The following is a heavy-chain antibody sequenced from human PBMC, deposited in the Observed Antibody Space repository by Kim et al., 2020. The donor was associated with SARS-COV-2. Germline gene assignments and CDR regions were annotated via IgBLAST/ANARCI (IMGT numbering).Heavy chain of an antibody. Sequence: GGSLRLSCAASGFTFSSYSMNWVRQAPGKGLEWVSYIISSSSAIYYADSVKGRFTISRDNAKNSLYLQMNSRRDEDTAVYYCAREAAAGNIHYYGMSVWGAGATVTVSS. CDR1: GFTFSSYS. D-gene: IGHD6-13*01. V-gene: IGHV3-48*02. CDR2: IISSSSAI. J-gene: IGHJ6*04. CDR3: AREAAAGNIHYYGMSV.